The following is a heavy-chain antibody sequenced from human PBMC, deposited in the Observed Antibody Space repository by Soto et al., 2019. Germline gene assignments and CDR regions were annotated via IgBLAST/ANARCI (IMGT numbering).Heavy chain of an antibody. Sequence: EVQLLESGGGLVQPGGSLRLSCAASGFTFSSYAMSWVRQGPGKGLEWVSGISDSGGNTYYTDSVKGRFTISRDNSKNTVFLQMNSLTAGDTAVYYCTKDRQLQVGGLTHWGQGTLVTVSS. D-gene: IGHD1-26*01. J-gene: IGHJ4*02. CDR2: ISDSGGNT. CDR3: TKDRQLQVGGLTH. V-gene: IGHV3-23*01. CDR1: GFTFSSYA.